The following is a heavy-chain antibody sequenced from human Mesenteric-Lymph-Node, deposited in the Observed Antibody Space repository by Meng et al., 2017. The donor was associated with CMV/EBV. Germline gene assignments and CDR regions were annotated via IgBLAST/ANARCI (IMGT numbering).Heavy chain of an antibody. Sequence: GESLKISCAASGFTIDEYALHWVRQVPGKGLEWMGIIYPGDSDTKYSPSFQGQVTISADTSISTAYLQWSSLRASDTAIYFCARQAANGLDPWGQGTLVTVSS. J-gene: IGHJ5*02. V-gene: IGHV5-51*01. CDR1: GFTIDEYA. CDR3: ARQAANGLDP. CDR2: IYPGDSDT. D-gene: IGHD2-8*01.